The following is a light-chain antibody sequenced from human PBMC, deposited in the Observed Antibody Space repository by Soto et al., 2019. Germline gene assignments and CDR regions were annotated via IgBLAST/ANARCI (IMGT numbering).Light chain of an antibody. J-gene: IGLJ2*01. CDR2: DDS. V-gene: IGLV3-21*02. Sequence: SYELTQPPSVSVAPGQTARITCGGNNIGSKSVHWYQQKPGQAPVLVVYDDSDRPSGISERFSGSNSGNTATLTISRVEGGDEADYYCQAWDGSGDHSVVFGGGTKVTVL. CDR3: QAWDGSGDHSVV. CDR1: NIGSKS.